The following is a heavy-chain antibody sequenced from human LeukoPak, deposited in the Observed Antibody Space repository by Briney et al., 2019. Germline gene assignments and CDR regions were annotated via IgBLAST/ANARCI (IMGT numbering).Heavy chain of an antibody. CDR3: ARVRGDYYMDV. Sequence: PGGSLRLSXAASGFSFSSYWMTWVRLAPGEGLEWVANIKQGGTEKYYVDSVKGRFTISRDNAKNLLYLQMNSLRAEDTAVYFCARVRGDYYMDVWGKGPTVTVSS. V-gene: IGHV3-7*01. J-gene: IGHJ6*03. CDR1: GFSFSSYW. D-gene: IGHD3-16*01. CDR2: IKQGGTEK.